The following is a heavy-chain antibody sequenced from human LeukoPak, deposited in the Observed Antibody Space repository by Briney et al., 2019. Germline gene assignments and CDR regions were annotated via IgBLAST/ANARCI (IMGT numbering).Heavy chain of an antibody. CDR1: GFTFSSYW. CDR3: AKGFDLEWLLLFDY. V-gene: IGHV3-7*03. J-gene: IGHJ4*02. Sequence: GGSLRLSCAASGFTFSSYWMAWVRQAPGKGLEWVANIKQDESEKYYMDSVKGRFTISRDNSKNTLYLQMNSLRAEDTAVYYCAKGFDLEWLLLFDYWGQGTLVTVSS. CDR2: IKQDESEK. D-gene: IGHD3-3*01.